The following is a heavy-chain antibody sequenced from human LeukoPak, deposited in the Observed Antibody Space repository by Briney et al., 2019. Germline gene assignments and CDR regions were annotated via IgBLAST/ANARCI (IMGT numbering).Heavy chain of an antibody. J-gene: IGHJ5*02. CDR2: IIPIFGTA. CDR1: GGTFSSYA. V-gene: IGHV1-69*13. CDR3: ARDRVTTVTTTEDWFDP. D-gene: IGHD4-17*01. Sequence: SVKVSCKASGGTFSSYAISWVRQAPGQGLEWMGGIIPIFGTANYAQKFQGRVTITADESTSTAYMELSSLRSEDTAVYYCARDRVTTVTTTEDWFDPWGQGTLVTVSS.